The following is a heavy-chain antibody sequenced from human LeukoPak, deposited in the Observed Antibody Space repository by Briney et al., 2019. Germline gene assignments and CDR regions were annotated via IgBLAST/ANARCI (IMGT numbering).Heavy chain of an antibody. CDR1: GFTLSTYT. D-gene: IGHD3-16*01. CDR2: ISSSSNYI. V-gene: IGHV3-21*04. J-gene: IGHJ3*02. Sequence: HPGGSLRLSCAASGFTLSTYTMNWVRQAPGKGLEWVSSISSSSNYIYYADSVKGRFTISRDNSKNTLYLQMNSLRAEDTAVSYYAKIHDCNAYHTDDAFDIWGKGTMVTVSS. CDR3: AKIHDCNAYHTDDAFDI.